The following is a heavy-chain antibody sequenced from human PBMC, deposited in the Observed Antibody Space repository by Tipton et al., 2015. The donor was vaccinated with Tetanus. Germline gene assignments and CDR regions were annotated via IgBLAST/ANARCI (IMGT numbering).Heavy chain of an antibody. CDR2: ISSGSTYI. CDR1: KFSFSRHS. J-gene: IGHJ4*02. V-gene: IGHV3-21*01. D-gene: IGHD2/OR15-2a*01. Sequence: SLRLSCAASKFSFSRHSMNWVRQAPGKGLEWVSSISSGSTYIYYADSVKGRFTISRDNARNSLSVHMNSLTAEDTAVYYCARLRVYCSTACYSREDYWGQGTLVTVSS. CDR3: ARLRVYCSTACYSREDY.